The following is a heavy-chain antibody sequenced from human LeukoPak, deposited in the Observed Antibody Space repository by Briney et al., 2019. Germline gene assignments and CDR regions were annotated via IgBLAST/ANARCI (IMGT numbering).Heavy chain of an antibody. D-gene: IGHD3-16*02. Sequence: PSETLSLTCAVYGGSFSGYYWSWIRQPPGKGLEWIGEINHSGSTNYNPSLKSRVTISVDTSKNQFSLKLSSVTAADTAVYYCARGRSLGEVSLSDFDYWGQGTLVTVSS. CDR1: GGSFSGYY. V-gene: IGHV4-34*01. J-gene: IGHJ4*02. CDR2: INHSGST. CDR3: ARGRSLGEVSLSDFDY.